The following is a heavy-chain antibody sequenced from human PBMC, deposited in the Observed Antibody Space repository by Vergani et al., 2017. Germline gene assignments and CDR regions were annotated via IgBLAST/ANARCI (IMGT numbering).Heavy chain of an antibody. Sequence: EVQLLQSEGAVVQPGGSLRLSCVASGLTFSSYSMNWVRQAPGKGLEWVSSISSSSSYIYYANSVKGRFTISRDNAKNSLYLQMNSLRAEDTAVYYCARVFDYEFWSGYYLYYYYYMDVWGKGTTVTVSS. J-gene: IGHJ6*03. CDR2: ISSSSSYI. CDR3: ARVFDYEFWSGYYLYYYYYMDV. CDR1: GLTFSSYS. D-gene: IGHD3-3*01. V-gene: IGHV3-21*01.